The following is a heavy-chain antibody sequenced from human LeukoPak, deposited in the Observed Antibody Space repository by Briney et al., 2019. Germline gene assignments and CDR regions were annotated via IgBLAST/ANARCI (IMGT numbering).Heavy chain of an antibody. V-gene: IGHV4-39*01. Sequence: PSETLSLTCTVSGGSISSSSYYWGWIRQPPGTGLEWIGSIYYSGSTYYNPSLKSRVTISVDTSKNQFSLKLSSVTAADTAVYYCARGRYYGSEKFDYWGQGTLVTVSS. D-gene: IGHD3-10*01. CDR2: IYYSGST. J-gene: IGHJ4*02. CDR3: ARGRYYGSEKFDY. CDR1: GGSISSSSYY.